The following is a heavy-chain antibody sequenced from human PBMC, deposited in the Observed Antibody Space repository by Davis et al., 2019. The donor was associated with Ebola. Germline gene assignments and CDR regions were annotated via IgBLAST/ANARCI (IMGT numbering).Heavy chain of an antibody. CDR2: ISSSGSTI. D-gene: IGHD6-6*01. V-gene: IGHV3-11*04. CDR1: GFTFSDYY. J-gene: IGHJ6*02. Sequence: GESLKISCAASGFTFSDYYMSWIRQAPGKGLEWVSYISSSGSTIYYADSVKGRFTISRDNSKNTLYLQMKSLRAEDTAVYYCASPGRIAARSYGMDVWGQGTTVTVSS. CDR3: ASPGRIAARSYGMDV.